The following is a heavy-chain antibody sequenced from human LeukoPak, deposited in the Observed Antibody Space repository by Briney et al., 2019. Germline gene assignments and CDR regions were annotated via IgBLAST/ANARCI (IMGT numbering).Heavy chain of an antibody. Sequence: SETLSLTCAVSGYSISSGYYWGWIRQPPGKGLEWIGSIYHSGSTNYNPSLKSRVTISVDTSKNQFSLKLSSVTAADTAVYYCARGSLMYCSSTSCYQFRHWGQGTLVTVSS. CDR1: GYSISSGYY. CDR3: ARGSLMYCSSTSCYQFRH. J-gene: IGHJ1*01. V-gene: IGHV4-38-2*01. CDR2: IYHSGST. D-gene: IGHD2-2*01.